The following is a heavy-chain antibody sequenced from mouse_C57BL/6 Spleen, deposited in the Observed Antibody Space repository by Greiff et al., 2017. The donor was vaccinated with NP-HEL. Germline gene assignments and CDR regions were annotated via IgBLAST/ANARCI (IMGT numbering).Heavy chain of an antibody. D-gene: IGHD1-1*01. CDR3: ARDTTDYFDY. CDR2: ISYDGSN. CDR1: GYSITSGYY. J-gene: IGHJ2*01. Sequence: DVQLQESGPGLVKPSQSLSLTCSVTGYSITSGYYWNWIRQFPGNKLEWMGYISYDGSNNYNPSLKNRISITRDTSKNQFFLKLNSVTTEDTATYYCARDTTDYFDYWGQGTTLTVSS. V-gene: IGHV3-6*01.